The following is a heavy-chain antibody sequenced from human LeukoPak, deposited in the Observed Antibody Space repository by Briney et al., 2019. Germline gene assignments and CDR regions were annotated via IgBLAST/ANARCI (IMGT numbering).Heavy chain of an antibody. CDR2: LYYSGST. CDR3: AGGRGSPYYVEAFDV. Sequence: PSETLSLTCSVSGASFTSHYWSWIRQPPGKGLEWIGHLYYSGSTTYNPSLKSRVTISVDTSRSQFSLKLSSVAAADTAVYYCAGGRGSPYYVEAFDVWGQGTMVTVSS. CDR1: GASFTSHY. D-gene: IGHD3-22*01. J-gene: IGHJ3*01. V-gene: IGHV4-59*11.